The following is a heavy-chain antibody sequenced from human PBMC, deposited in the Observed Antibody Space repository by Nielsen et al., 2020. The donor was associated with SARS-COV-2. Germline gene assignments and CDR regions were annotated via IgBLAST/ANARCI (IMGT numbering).Heavy chain of an antibody. CDR1: GFTFSGSA. J-gene: IGHJ4*02. CDR2: IRSEANDYAT. Sequence: GESLKISCAASGFTFSGSAMHWVRQASGKGLEWLGRIRSEANDYATAYAASVKGRFTISRDDSKNTAYLQMNSLRAEDTAVYYCARDFRFGESMFPNWGQGTLVTVSS. V-gene: IGHV3-73*01. D-gene: IGHD3-10*01. CDR3: ARDFRFGESMFPN.